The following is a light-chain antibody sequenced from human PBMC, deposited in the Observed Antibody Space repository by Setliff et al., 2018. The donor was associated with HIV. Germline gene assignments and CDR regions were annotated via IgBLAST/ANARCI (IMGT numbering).Light chain of an antibody. Sequence: QSALTQPPSVSGSPRQSVTISCTGSDVATYNRVSWYQQAPGTAPRLIIYEVTNRPSGISNRFSGSKSGNTASLTISGLQAEDEADYYCGSFSFNSILVFGGGTK. CDR3: GSFSFNSILV. CDR1: SDVATYNR. CDR2: EVT. J-gene: IGLJ3*02. V-gene: IGLV2-18*02.